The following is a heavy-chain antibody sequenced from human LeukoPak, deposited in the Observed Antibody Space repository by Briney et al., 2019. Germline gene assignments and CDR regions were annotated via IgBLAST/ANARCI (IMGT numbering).Heavy chain of an antibody. Sequence: GASVKVSCKASGYTFTSYDINWVRQATGQGLEWMGWMNPNSGNTGYAQKFQGRVTITRNTSISTAYMELSSLRSEDTAVYYCARVCGRRVAYYFGYWGQGTLVTVSS. J-gene: IGHJ4*02. V-gene: IGHV1-8*03. CDR2: MNPNSGNT. D-gene: IGHD2-15*01. CDR3: ARVCGRRVAYYFGY. CDR1: GYTFTSYD.